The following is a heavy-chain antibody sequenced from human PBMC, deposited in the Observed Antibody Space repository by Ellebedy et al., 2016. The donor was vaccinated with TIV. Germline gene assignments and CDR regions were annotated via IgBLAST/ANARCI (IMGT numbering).Heavy chain of an antibody. Sequence: SETLSLTCTVSGGSISSYYRSWIRQPPGKGLEWIGYIYYSGSTNYNPSLKSRVTISVDTSKNQFSLKLSSVTAADTAVYYCARQAPGCSGGSCLAFTADYWGQGTLVTVSS. V-gene: IGHV4-59*08. CDR3: ARQAPGCSGGSCLAFTADY. CDR1: GGSISSYY. J-gene: IGHJ4*02. D-gene: IGHD2-15*01. CDR2: IYYSGST.